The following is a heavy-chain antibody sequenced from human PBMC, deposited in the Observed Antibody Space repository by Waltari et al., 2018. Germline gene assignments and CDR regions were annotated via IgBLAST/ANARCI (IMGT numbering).Heavy chain of an antibody. J-gene: IGHJ4*03. Sequence: QVQLVQSGAEVKKPGASVKVSCKASGYTFTSYAMHWVRQAPGQRLEWMGWINAGNGNTKYSQKFQGRVTITRDTSASTAYMEPSSLRSEDTAVYYCARVITYYYGSGRDYWGQGTTVTVSS. CDR3: ARVITYYYGSGRDY. CDR1: GYTFTSYA. CDR2: INAGNGNT. V-gene: IGHV1-3*01. D-gene: IGHD3-10*01.